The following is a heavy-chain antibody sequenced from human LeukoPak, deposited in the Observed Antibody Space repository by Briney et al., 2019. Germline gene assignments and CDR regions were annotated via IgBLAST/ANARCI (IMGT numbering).Heavy chain of an antibody. Sequence: GGSLRLSCAASGFTVSTNYMSWVRQAPGKGLEWVSSISGSGDATRYADSVMGRFTISRDNAKNTLSLQMNSLRAEDTAVYYCAKSDCASDGCKLLNYWGQGTLVTASS. CDR1: GFTVSTNY. CDR2: ISGSGDAT. J-gene: IGHJ4*02. CDR3: AKSDCASDGCKLLNY. D-gene: IGHD3-10*01. V-gene: IGHV3-23*01.